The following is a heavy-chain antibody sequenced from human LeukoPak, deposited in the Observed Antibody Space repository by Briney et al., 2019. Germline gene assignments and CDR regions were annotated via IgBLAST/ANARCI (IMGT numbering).Heavy chain of an antibody. CDR1: GGSFSGYY. V-gene: IGHV3-21*01. J-gene: IGHJ4*02. CDR3: ARDFRTGGYSYGGFFDY. Sequence: PSETLSLTCAVYGGSFSGYYWSWIRQAPGKGLEWVSSISSSSSYIYYADSVKGRFTISRDNAKNSLYLQMNSLRAEDTAVYYCARDFRTGGYSYGGFFDYWGQGTLVTVSS. CDR2: ISSSSSYI. D-gene: IGHD5-18*01.